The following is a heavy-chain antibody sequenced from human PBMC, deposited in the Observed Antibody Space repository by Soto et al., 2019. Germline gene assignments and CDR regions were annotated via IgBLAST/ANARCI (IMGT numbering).Heavy chain of an antibody. D-gene: IGHD6-13*01. CDR2: IYHSGST. CDR1: GGSISRSNW. Sequence: PSETLSLTCAVSGGSISRSNWWSWVRQPPGKGLEWIGEIYHSGSTNYNPPLKSRVTISVDKSKNQLSLKLTSVTAADTAVYYCASRIAAARTDEAEYFQHWGQGTLVTVSS. J-gene: IGHJ1*01. V-gene: IGHV4-4*02. CDR3: ASRIAAARTDEAEYFQH.